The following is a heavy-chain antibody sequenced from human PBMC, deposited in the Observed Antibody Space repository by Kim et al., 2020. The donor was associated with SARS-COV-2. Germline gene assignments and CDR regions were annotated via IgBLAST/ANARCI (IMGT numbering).Heavy chain of an antibody. J-gene: IGHJ4*01. CDR1: GFTFSDYA. CDR2: ISTSGGYT. Sequence: GGSLRLACAASGFTFSDYAMGWARQLPGKGLQWVSCISTSGGYTNYPDSVRGRLSISRDNSQNSLYLQMNNLRADDTAVYYCARVRSAYVWGSFRDY. D-gene: IGHD3-16*01. CDR3: ARVRSAYVWGSFRDY. V-gene: IGHV3-11*05.